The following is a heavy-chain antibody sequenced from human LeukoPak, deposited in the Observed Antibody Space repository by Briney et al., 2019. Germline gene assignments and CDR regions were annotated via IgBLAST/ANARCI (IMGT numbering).Heavy chain of an antibody. D-gene: IGHD2/OR15-2a*01. V-gene: IGHV3-30-3*01. J-gene: IGHJ4*02. CDR3: ARERVTTTSFDY. Sequence: GGSLRLSCAASGFTFSSYTMHWVRQAPGKGLEWVAVISYDGSNKYYADSVKGRFTISRDNSKNTLYLQMNSLRAEDTAVYYCARERVTTTSFDYWGQGVLVTVSS. CDR2: ISYDGSNK. CDR1: GFTFSSYT.